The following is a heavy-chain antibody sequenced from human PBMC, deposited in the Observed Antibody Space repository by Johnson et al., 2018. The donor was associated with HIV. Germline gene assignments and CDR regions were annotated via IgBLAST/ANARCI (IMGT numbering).Heavy chain of an antibody. CDR2: IYSGGTP. CDR3: AREGGGYDGKGAFDI. J-gene: IGHJ3*02. V-gene: IGHV3-66*01. CDR1: GFTFSIYA. D-gene: IGHD5-12*01. Sequence: VQLVESGGGLVQPGGSLRLSCAAPGFTFSIYAMNWVRQAPGKGLEWVSVIYSGGTPYHADSVKGRFIISRDNSKSTLYLQMNSLRAEDTAVYYCAREGGGYDGKGAFDIWGQGTMVTVSS.